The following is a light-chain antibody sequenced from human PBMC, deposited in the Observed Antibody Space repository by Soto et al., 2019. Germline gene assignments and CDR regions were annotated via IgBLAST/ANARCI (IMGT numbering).Light chain of an antibody. Sequence: EIVLTQSPGTLSLSPGETATLSCRASQSVARDLTWYQHKPGQAPRLLISRASTGATGIPDRFSGSGSGTDFTLTINRLEPEDSAVYYCQQYNNWPLTFGGGTKVEIK. V-gene: IGKV3D-15*01. CDR3: QQYNNWPLT. CDR2: RAS. CDR1: QSVARD. J-gene: IGKJ4*01.